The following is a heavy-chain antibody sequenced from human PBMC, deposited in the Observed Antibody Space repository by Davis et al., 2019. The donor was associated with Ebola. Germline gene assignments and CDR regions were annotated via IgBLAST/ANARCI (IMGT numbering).Heavy chain of an antibody. CDR1: GYTFTSYY. D-gene: IGHD1-20*01. V-gene: IGHV1-46*01. Sequence: ASVKVSCKASGYTFTSYYMHWVRQAPGQGLEWMGIINPSGGSTSYAQKFQGRVTMTRDTSISTAYMELSRLRSDDTAVYYCARERYNYPDYWGQGTLVTVSS. CDR3: ARERYNYPDY. J-gene: IGHJ4*02. CDR2: INPSGGST.